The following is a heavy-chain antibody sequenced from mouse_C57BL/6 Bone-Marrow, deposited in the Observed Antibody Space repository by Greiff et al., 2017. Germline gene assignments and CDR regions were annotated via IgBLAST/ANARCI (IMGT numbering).Heavy chain of an antibody. V-gene: IGHV1-26*01. CDR2: INPNNGGT. CDR1: GYTFTDYY. CDR3: ARAGSNCVSYYAMDY. Sequence: EVQLQQSGPELVKPGASVKISCKASGYTFTDYYMNWVKQSHGKSLEWIGDINPNNGGTSYNQKFKGKATLTVDKSSSTAYMELRSLTSEDSAVYYCARAGSNCVSYYAMDYWSQGTEVTVAS. D-gene: IGHD2-5*01. J-gene: IGHJ4*01.